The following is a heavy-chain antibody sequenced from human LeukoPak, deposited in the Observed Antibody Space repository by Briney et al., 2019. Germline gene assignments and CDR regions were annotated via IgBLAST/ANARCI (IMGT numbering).Heavy chain of an antibody. Sequence: GGSLRLSCAVSGFTFSSYSMNWVRQAPGKGLEWVSSINSDTSYIYYADSVKGRFTISRDNAKNSLYMQMNSLRVEDTAVYYCARAAAGTSLVDYWGQGTLVTASS. V-gene: IGHV3-21*01. CDR1: GFTFSSYS. CDR2: INSDTSYI. J-gene: IGHJ4*02. CDR3: ARAAAGTSLVDY. D-gene: IGHD6-13*01.